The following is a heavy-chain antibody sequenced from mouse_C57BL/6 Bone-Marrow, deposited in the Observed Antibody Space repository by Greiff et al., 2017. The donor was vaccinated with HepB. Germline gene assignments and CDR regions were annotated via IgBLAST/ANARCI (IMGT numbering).Heavy chain of an antibody. Sequence: EVQLVESGPGLVKPSQSLSLTCSVTGYSITSGYYWNWIRQFPGNNLEWMGYISYDGSNNYNPSLKNRISITRDTSKNQFFLKLNSVTTEDTATYDCARTLFTTVVYFVYWGQGTTLTVSS. J-gene: IGHJ2*01. CDR2: ISYDGSN. CDR1: GYSITSGYY. D-gene: IGHD1-1*01. CDR3: ARTLFTTVVYFVY. V-gene: IGHV3-6*01.